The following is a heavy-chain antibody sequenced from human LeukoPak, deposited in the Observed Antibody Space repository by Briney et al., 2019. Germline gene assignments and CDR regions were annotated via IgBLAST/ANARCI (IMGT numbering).Heavy chain of an antibody. D-gene: IGHD3-16*01. CDR2: MNQDGSVK. J-gene: IGHJ6*02. Sequence: PGGSLRLSCAASGITFSDSWMSWVRQAPGKGLEWVANMNQDGSVKDYVDSVKGRFTISRDNARNSLYLQMSSLRAEDTAVYYCATYTHWVAGDVWGQGTTVTVSS. CDR3: ATYTHWVAGDV. CDR1: GITFSDSW. V-gene: IGHV3-7*01.